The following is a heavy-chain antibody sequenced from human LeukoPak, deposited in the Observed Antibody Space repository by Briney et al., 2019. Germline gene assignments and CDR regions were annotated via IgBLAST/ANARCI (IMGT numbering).Heavy chain of an antibody. V-gene: IGHV1-2*06. CDR2: INPNSGGT. Sequence: ASVKVSCKASGYTFTGYYMHWVRQAPGQGLEWMGRINPNSGGTNYAQKFQGRVTMTRDTSISTVYMELSRLRSDDTAVYYCARGYYGSGSYYVLDYWGQGTLVTVSS. D-gene: IGHD3-10*01. CDR3: ARGYYGSGSYYVLDY. J-gene: IGHJ4*02. CDR1: GYTFTGYY.